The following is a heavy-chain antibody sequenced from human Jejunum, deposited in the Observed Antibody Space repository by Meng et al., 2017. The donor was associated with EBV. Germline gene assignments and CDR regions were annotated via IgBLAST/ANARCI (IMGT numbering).Heavy chain of an antibody. CDR2: VSYGGSDK. J-gene: IGHJ4*02. CDR3: AKERRGFYAEH. V-gene: IGHV3-30*04. Sequence: VALVEAGGGVVQPGRSLRLSCAASGFTFGDYAMHWVRQAPGKGLEWVALVSYGGSDKLYADSVKGRFTIYRDNSDNTLFLQMNSLKPEDTAVYYCAKERRGFYAEHWGQGTLVTVSS. D-gene: IGHD1-14*01. CDR1: GFTFGDYA.